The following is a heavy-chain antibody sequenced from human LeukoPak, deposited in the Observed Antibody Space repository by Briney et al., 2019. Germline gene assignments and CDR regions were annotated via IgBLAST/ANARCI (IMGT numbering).Heavy chain of an antibody. CDR2: INPNSGGT. CDR1: GYTCTGYY. D-gene: IGHD3-22*01. J-gene: IGHJ4*02. Sequence: ASVKVSCKASGYTCTGYYMHWVRQAPGQGLEWMGRINPNSGGTNHAQKFQGRVTMTRDTSISTAYMELSRLRSDDTAVYYCARSLFPHPNNYYDSSGYEGDYWGQGTLVTVSS. CDR3: ARSLFPHPNNYYDSSGYEGDY. V-gene: IGHV1-2*06.